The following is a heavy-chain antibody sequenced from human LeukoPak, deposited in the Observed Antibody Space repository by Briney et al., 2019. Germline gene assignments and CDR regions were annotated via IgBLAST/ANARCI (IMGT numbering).Heavy chain of an antibody. Sequence: TSSETLSLTCTVSGGSISSADFYWSWIRQPPGKGLEWVGYISYSGSTYYNPCLKSRVMISVDTSKNQFSLKLSSVTAADTAVYYCASGSGQWLPTFDYWGQGTLVTVSS. J-gene: IGHJ4*02. CDR2: ISYSGST. D-gene: IGHD6-19*01. CDR3: ASGSGQWLPTFDY. V-gene: IGHV4-30-4*01. CDR1: GGSISSADFY.